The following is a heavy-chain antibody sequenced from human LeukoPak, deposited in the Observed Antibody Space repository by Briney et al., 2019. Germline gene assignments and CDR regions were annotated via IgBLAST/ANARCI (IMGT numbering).Heavy chain of an antibody. D-gene: IGHD3-10*01. CDR3: AKDIGSGSYYEDY. CDR2: ISAYNGNT. Sequence: WASVKVSCKASGYTFTSYGINWVRQAPGQGLEWMGWISAYNGNTNYAQKFQGRVTMTRDTSTSTVYMELSSLRAEDTALYYCAKDIGSGSYYEDYWGQGTLVTVSS. CDR1: GYTFTSYG. V-gene: IGHV1-18*01. J-gene: IGHJ4*02.